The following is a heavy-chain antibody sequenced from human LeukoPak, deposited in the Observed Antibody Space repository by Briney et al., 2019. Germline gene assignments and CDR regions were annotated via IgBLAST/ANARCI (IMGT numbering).Heavy chain of an antibody. Sequence: SGPTLVKPTQTLTLTCTFSGFSLSTSGVGVCWIRQPPGKALEWLALIYWDGDKRSSPSLKSRLTITKDTSKNQVVLTMTNMDPVDTATYYCAHSRTYCTTTGCYGGNWFDPWGQGTLVTVSS. D-gene: IGHD2-2*01. CDR3: AHSRTYCTTTGCYGGNWFDP. J-gene: IGHJ5*02. CDR1: GFSLSTSGVG. CDR2: IYWDGDK. V-gene: IGHV2-5*02.